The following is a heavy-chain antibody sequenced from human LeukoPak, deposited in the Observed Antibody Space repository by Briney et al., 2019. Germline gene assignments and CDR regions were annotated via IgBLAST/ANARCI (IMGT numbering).Heavy chain of an antibody. CDR2: IYHSGST. Sequence: PSETLSLTCAVSGGSISSSNWWSWVRQPPGKGLEWIGEIYHSGSTNYNPSLKSRVTISVDKSKNQFSLKLSSVTAADTAVYYCARALTRDYYGSGSYYSLGYWGQGTLVTVSS. CDR1: GGSISSSNW. J-gene: IGHJ4*02. V-gene: IGHV4-4*02. D-gene: IGHD3-10*01. CDR3: ARALTRDYYGSGSYYSLGY.